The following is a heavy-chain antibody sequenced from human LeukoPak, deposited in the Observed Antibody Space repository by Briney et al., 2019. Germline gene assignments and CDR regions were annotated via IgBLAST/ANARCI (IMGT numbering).Heavy chain of an antibody. CDR1: GXSISSYY. Sequence: SETLSLTCTVSGXSISSYYWNWIRQPPGKGLEWIGYIYYSGSTNYNPSLKSRVTTLVDTSKNQFSLRLSSVTAADTAVYYCAREYSSSSGRRAFDFWGQGTMVTVSS. CDR2: IYYSGST. J-gene: IGHJ3*01. CDR3: AREYSSSSGRRAFDF. D-gene: IGHD6-6*01. V-gene: IGHV4-59*08.